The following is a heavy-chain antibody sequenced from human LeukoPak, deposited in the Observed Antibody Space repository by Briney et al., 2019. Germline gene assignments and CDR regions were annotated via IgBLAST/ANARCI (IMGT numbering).Heavy chain of an antibody. J-gene: IGHJ4*02. CDR2: ITGSGGIT. V-gene: IGHV3-23*01. Sequence: GRSLRLSCAASGFTFSSYDMSWVRQAPGEGLEWVSGITGSGGITYYADSVKGRFTISRDNSKNTLYLQMNSLRADDTAVYYCAKRDTYGSGSSPFDYWGQGTLVTVSS. CDR1: GFTFSSYD. CDR3: AKRDTYGSGSSPFDY. D-gene: IGHD3-10*01.